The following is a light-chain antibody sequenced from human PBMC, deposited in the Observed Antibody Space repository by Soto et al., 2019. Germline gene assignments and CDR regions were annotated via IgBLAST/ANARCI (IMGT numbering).Light chain of an antibody. J-gene: IGLJ1*01. Sequence: QSALTQPPSASGSPGQSVTISCTGTSSDVGAYIFVSWYQQHPGKAPKLMVYDVNRRPPGVPDRFFGSKSGTSASLAINGLQSGDEADYYCGAWDESLNGYVFGTGTKLTVL. V-gene: IGLV2-8*01. CDR2: DVN. CDR3: GAWDESLNGYV. CDR1: SSDVGAYIF.